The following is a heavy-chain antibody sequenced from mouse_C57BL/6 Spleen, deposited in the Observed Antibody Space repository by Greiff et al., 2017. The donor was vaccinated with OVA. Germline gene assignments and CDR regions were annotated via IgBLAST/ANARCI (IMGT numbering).Heavy chain of an antibody. CDR2: INPNNGGT. CDR1: GYTFTDYY. V-gene: IGHV1-26*01. Sequence: VHVKQSGPELVKPGASVKISCKASGYTFTDYYMNWVKQSHGKSLEWIGDINPNNGGTSYNQKFKGKATLTVDKSSSTAYMELRSLTSEDSAVYYCAGGAMDYWGQGTSVTVSS. CDR3: AGGAMDY. J-gene: IGHJ4*01.